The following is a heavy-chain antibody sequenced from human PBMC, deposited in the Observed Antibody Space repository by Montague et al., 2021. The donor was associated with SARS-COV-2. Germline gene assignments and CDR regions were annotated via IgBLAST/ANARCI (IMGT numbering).Heavy chain of an antibody. CDR2: ISHDGSNK. Sequence: SLRLSCAASGFTFSSYGTHWVRQAPGKGLEWVALISHDGSNKYYADSVKGRFTISRDNSKNTLYLQMNSLRAEDTAVYYCSRARSDYWGQGTLVTVSS. CDR1: GFTFSSYG. J-gene: IGHJ4*02. CDR3: SRARSDY. V-gene: IGHV3-30*03.